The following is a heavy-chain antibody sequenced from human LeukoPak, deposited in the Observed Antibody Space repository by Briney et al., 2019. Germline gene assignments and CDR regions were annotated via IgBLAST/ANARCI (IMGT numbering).Heavy chain of an antibody. D-gene: IGHD6-19*01. CDR1: GFIFSNSA. CDR3: AKDIEEWLVKGGGCFDY. V-gene: IGHV3-30*18. Sequence: GRSLRLSCAASGFIFSNSAMHWVRQAPGKGLKWVAVISYDGSNKYYADSVKGRFTISRDNSKNTLYLQMNSLRAEDTAVYYCAKDIEEWLVKGGGCFDYWGQGTLVTVSS. CDR2: ISYDGSNK. J-gene: IGHJ4*02.